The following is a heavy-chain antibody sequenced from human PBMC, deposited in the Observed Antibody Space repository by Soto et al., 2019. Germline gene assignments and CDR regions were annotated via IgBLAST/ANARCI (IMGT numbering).Heavy chain of an antibody. V-gene: IGHV1-18*01. Sequence: ASVKVSCKASGYTFTSYGISWVRQAPGQGLEWMGWISAYNGNTNYAQKLQGRVTMTTDTSTSTAYMELRSLRSDYTAVYYCASSRELLAVAVIDGAFFDYWGQGTLVTVSS. CDR1: GYTFTSYG. J-gene: IGHJ4*02. D-gene: IGHD6-19*01. CDR2: ISAYNGNT. CDR3: ASSRELLAVAVIDGAFFDY.